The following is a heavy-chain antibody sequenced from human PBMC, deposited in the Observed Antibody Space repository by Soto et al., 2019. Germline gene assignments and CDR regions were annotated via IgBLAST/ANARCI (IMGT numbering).Heavy chain of an antibody. V-gene: IGHV3-23*01. Sequence: GGSLRLSWAASGFTFSRYGRSWVRQAQGKGLEWGSDISRGRSRRYYADSVKGRCTITRENTKNTQYLQKNSLRTEDTAENYCVRDQDYAFDYWGQGTLVTVSS. CDR2: ISRGRSRR. CDR3: VRDQDYAFDY. D-gene: IGHD4-17*01. J-gene: IGHJ4*02. CDR1: GFTFSRYG.